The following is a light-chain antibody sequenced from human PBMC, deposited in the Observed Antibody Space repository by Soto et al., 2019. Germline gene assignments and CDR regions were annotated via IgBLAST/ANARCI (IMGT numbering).Light chain of an antibody. CDR1: SSDVGGYNY. V-gene: IGLV2-14*01. CDR3: SSYTSSSTPYV. CDR2: EVS. J-gene: IGLJ1*01. Sequence: QSVLTQPASVXGXXXXXXXISCTGTSSDVGGYNYVSWYQQHPGKAPKLMIYEVSNRPSGVSNRFSGSKSGNTASLTISGLQAEDEADYYCSSYTSSSTPYVFGTGTKLTVL.